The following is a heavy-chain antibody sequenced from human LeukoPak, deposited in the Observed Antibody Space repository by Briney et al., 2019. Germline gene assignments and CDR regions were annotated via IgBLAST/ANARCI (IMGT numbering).Heavy chain of an antibody. D-gene: IGHD6-13*01. CDR3: AGSIGSSWYFGWAFDI. Sequence: GGSLRLSCAASGFTVSSNSMSWVRQAPGKGLEWVSIIYSGGDTYYADSVKGLFTISRDNSKNTLYHQMSSLRSEDTAVYYCAGSIGSSWYFGWAFDIWGQGTMVTVSS. CDR2: IYSGGDT. V-gene: IGHV3-53*05. CDR1: GFTVSSNS. J-gene: IGHJ3*02.